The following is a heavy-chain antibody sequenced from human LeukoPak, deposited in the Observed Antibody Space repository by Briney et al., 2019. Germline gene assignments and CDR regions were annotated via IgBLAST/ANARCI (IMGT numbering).Heavy chain of an antibody. CDR2: ISGSGSTK. V-gene: IGHV3-48*03. CDR1: GFSFSNYE. CDR3: ASYIVGPTLDY. D-gene: IGHD1-26*01. J-gene: IGHJ4*02. Sequence: GGSLRLSCAASGFSFSNYEMNWVRQAPGRGLEWLSYISGSGSTKYYADSVKGRFTISRDNAKRSLYLQMNSLRAGDTAVYFCASYIVGPTLDYWGQGTLVTVSS.